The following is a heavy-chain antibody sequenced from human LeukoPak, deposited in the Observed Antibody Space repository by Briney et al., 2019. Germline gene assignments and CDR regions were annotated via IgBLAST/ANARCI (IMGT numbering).Heavy chain of an antibody. CDR2: ISDSGDKT. J-gene: IGHJ5*02. V-gene: IGHV3-23*01. CDR3: AKDLYP. Sequence: PGGSLRLSCAASRFTFSTSAMSWVRQAPGKGLEWVSAISDSGDKTYYPDSVKGRFTISRDNSKNTLYLQMNSLRAEDTAVYYCAKDLYPWGQGTLVTVSS. CDR1: RFTFSTSA.